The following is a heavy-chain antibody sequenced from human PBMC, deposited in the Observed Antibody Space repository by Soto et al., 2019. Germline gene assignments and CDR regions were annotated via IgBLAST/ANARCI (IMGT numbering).Heavy chain of an antibody. J-gene: IGHJ4*02. D-gene: IGHD3-3*01. CDR2: VKSNADGGTA. CDR1: GFSITNTW. CDR3: NSYPDFWGGHAPL. V-gene: IGHV3-15*07. Sequence: EVQLVESGGGLVQPGGSLRLSCAASGFSITNTWMHWVRQAPGKGLEWGGRVKSNADGGTADYAAPVKGRFTVSRDDSKNTQYLQMNSLKMEDTAVYYCNSYPDFWGGHAPLWGQGTLVTVSS.